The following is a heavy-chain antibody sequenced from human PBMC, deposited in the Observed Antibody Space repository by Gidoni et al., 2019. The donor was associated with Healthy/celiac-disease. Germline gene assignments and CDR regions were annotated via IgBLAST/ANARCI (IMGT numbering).Heavy chain of an antibody. D-gene: IGHD3-10*01. J-gene: IGHJ4*02. V-gene: IGHV4-4*07. CDR3: ATSAIWFGELLLV. Sequence: QVQLQASGPGLVKPPETLSLTCTVSGGSISSYYWSWIRQPAGKGLEWIGRIYTSGSTNYNPSLKSRVTMSVDTSKNQFSLKLSSVTAADTAVYYCATSAIWFGELLLVWGQGTLVTVSS. CDR2: IYTSGST. CDR1: GGSISSYY.